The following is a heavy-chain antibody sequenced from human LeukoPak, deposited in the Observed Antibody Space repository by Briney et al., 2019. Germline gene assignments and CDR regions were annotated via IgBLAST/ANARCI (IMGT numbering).Heavy chain of an antibody. CDR1: GASITAYY. CDR3: ARHVGTYFDY. D-gene: IGHD3-10*01. V-gene: IGHV4-59*08. Sequence: SSETLSLTCTVSGASITAYYWSWIRQPLGMGLECIGYISYSGSTNYNPSLNSRVTLSVDSSRNQFSLKLSSVTAADTAVYYCARHVGTYFDYWGQGTLVTVSS. CDR2: ISYSGST. J-gene: IGHJ4*02.